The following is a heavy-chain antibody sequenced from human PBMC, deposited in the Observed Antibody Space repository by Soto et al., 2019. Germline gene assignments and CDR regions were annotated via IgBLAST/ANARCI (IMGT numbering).Heavy chain of an antibody. CDR3: ARVPFQSYYYSSVPGNWFDP. CDR2: IYYSGST. V-gene: IGHV4-30-4*01. D-gene: IGHD3-22*01. CDR1: GGSISSGDYY. Sequence: PSETLSLTFTVTGGSISSGDYYWSWIRQPPGKGLEWIGYIYYSGSTYYNPSLKSRVTISVDTSKNQFSLKLRSVTAAETAVYYCARVPFQSYYYSSVPGNWFDPWGQGTLVTVSS. J-gene: IGHJ5*02.